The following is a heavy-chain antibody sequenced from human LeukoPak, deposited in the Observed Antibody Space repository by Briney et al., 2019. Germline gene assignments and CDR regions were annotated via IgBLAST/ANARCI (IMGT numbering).Heavy chain of an antibody. V-gene: IGHV5-51*01. J-gene: IGHJ4*02. CDR1: GYTSTNYW. D-gene: IGHD1-26*01. Sequence: GESLKISCKGSGYTSTNYWIGWVRQMPGKGLEWMGIIYPGDSDTRYNPSFQGQVTISADKSISTAFLQWSSLKASDTAMYYCARSMGPNLFDYWGQGTLLTVSS. CDR2: IYPGDSDT. CDR3: ARSMGPNLFDY.